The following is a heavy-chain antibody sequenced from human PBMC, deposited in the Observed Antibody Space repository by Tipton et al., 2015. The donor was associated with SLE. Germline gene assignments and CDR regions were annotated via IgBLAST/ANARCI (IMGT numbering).Heavy chain of an antibody. V-gene: IGHV4-61*02. CDR2: VYTSGSP. Sequence: TLSLTCTVSGVSISSDSYYWNWIRQPAGKGLEWIGRVYTSGSPYYNPSLQSRVVMSMDKSKNQFSLKLTAVTAADTAVYYCARGRHLVVVIPGGRDYGFDVWGQGTTVIVSS. CDR3: ARGRHLVVVIPGGRDYGFDV. CDR1: GVSISSDSYY. D-gene: IGHD2-21*01. J-gene: IGHJ6*02.